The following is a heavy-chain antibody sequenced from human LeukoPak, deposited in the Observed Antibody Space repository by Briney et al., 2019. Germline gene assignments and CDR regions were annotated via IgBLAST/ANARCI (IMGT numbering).Heavy chain of an antibody. J-gene: IGHJ4*02. V-gene: IGHV3-21*01. CDR1: GFIFSGFS. CDR3: ARGLYSSGWYYFDY. D-gene: IGHD6-19*01. CDR2: ISRTSTYI. Sequence: GGSLRLSCGASGFIFSGFSMTWVRQAPGKGLEWVSYISRTSTYIYYADSVKGRFTISGDNAKNSLYLQMNSLRAEDTAVYYCARGLYSSGWYYFDYWGQGTLVTVSS.